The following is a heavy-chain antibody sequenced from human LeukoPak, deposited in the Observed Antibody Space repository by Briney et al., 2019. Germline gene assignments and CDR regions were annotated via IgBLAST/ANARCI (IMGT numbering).Heavy chain of an antibody. V-gene: IGHV3-30*18. J-gene: IGHJ4*02. CDR2: ISFDGTNK. CDR1: GFAFSNYG. CDR3: AKVGDYGDYALDY. D-gene: IGHD4-17*01. Sequence: GRSLRLSCAASGFAFSNYGMHWVRQAPGQGLEWVAVISFDGTNKYYADSLKGRFTISRDNSKNTVYLQMNSLRAEDTAVYYCAKVGDYGDYALDYWGQGTLVTVSS.